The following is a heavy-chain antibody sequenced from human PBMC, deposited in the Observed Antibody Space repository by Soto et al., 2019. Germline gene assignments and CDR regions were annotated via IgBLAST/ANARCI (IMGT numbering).Heavy chain of an antibody. CDR1: GYTFTSYY. Sequence: ASVKVSCKASGYTFTSYYMHWVRQAPGQGLEWMGIINPSGGSTSYAQKFQGRVTMTRDTSTSTVYMELSSLRSEDTAVYYCAIDLYPSILNYDFWSGYYSFDYWGQGTLVTVSS. CDR2: INPSGGST. J-gene: IGHJ4*02. CDR3: AIDLYPSILNYDFWSGYYSFDY. V-gene: IGHV1-46*01. D-gene: IGHD3-3*01.